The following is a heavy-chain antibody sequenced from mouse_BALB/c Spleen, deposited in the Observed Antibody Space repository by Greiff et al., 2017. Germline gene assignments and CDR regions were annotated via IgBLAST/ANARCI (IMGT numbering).Heavy chain of an antibody. CDR3: ARAGIFMDY. V-gene: IGHV1-4*01. CDR2: INPSSGYT. Sequence: VKLMESGAELARPGASVKMSCKASGYTFTSYTMHWVKQRPGQGLEWIGYINPSSGYTNYNQKFKDKATLTADKSSSTAYMQLSSLTSEDSAVYYCARAGIFMDYWGQGTSVTVSS. CDR1: GYTFTSYT. J-gene: IGHJ4*01.